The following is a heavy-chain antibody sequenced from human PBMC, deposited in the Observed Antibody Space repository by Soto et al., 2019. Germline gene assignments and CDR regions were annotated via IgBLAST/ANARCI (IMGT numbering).Heavy chain of an antibody. Sequence: SGGSLRLSCAASGFTFDDYGMSWVRQAPGKGLEWVSGINWNGGSTGYADSVKGRFTISRDNAKNSLYLQMNSLRAEDTALYYCARGVSTGNYYYYGMDVWGQGTTVTVSS. J-gene: IGHJ6*02. D-gene: IGHD1-1*01. V-gene: IGHV3-20*04. CDR2: INWNGGST. CDR1: GFTFDDYG. CDR3: ARGVSTGNYYYYGMDV.